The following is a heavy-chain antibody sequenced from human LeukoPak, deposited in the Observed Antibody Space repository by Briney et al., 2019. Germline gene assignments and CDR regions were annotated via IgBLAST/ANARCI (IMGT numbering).Heavy chain of an antibody. V-gene: IGHV1-18*04. J-gene: IGHJ4*02. CDR3: AREHIFERSRVDY. Sequence: GASVKVSCKASGYTFTSYGISWVRQAPGQGLEWVGWISAYNGNTNYTQKFQGRLTITMDTSTSTAYMELRSLRSDDTAVYFCAREHIFERSRVDYWGQGTLVTVSP. CDR1: GYTFTSYG. CDR2: ISAYNGNT. D-gene: IGHD2-21*01.